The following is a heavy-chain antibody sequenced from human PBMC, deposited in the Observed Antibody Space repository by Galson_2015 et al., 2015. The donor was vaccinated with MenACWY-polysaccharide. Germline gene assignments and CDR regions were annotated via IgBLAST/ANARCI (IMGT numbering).Heavy chain of an antibody. CDR2: IKEDGSGK. D-gene: IGHD3-10*01. CDR1: GFTLSNSW. Sequence: SLRLSCAASGFTLSNSWMTWVRQAPGKGLEWVANIKEDGSGKYYLDSVKGRFTISRDNAKNSLYLQMNSLRAEDSAMYYCARRSSVSDWGQGTLVIASS. CDR3: ARRSSVSD. V-gene: IGHV3-7*01. J-gene: IGHJ4*02.